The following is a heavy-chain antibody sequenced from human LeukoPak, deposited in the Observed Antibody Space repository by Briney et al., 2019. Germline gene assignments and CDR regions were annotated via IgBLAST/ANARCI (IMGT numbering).Heavy chain of an antibody. CDR2: ISWNSGSI. V-gene: IGHV3-9*01. CDR1: GFTFDDYA. J-gene: IGHJ4*02. CDR3: AKEYRSSWFFDY. D-gene: IGHD6-13*01. Sequence: SLRLSCAASGFTFDDYAMHWVRQAPGKGLEWVSGISWNSGSIGYADSVKGRFTISRDNAKNSLYLQMNSLRVEDTALYYCAKEYRSSWFFDYWGQGALVTVSS.